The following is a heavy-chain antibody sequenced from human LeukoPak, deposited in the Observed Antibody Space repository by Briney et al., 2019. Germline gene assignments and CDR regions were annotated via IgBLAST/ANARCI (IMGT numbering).Heavy chain of an antibody. CDR1: GGSISSHNHY. Sequence: PSETLSLTCSVSGGSISSHNHYWGWIRQPPGKGLEWIASIYFSGSTYYNPSLKSRLTMSVDTSKNHFSLKMTSMTAADTAVYYCARQGFDFWRTSNNAFDIWGQGTMVTVSS. V-gene: IGHV4-39*01. D-gene: IGHD3-3*01. CDR3: ARQGFDFWRTSNNAFDI. J-gene: IGHJ3*02. CDR2: IYFSGST.